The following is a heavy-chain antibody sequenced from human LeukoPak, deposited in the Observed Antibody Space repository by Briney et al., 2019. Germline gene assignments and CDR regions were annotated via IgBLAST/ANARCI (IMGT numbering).Heavy chain of an antibody. CDR2: ISGSGGIT. V-gene: IGHV3-23*01. CDR3: AKGGLYQQSDY. Sequence: GGSLRPSCAASGFTFRSYAMSWVRQAPGKGLEWVSGISGSGGITYYPDSVKGRFTISRDNSKNTLYLQMDSLSAEDTAVYYCAKGGLYQQSDYWGQGTLVTVS. J-gene: IGHJ4*02. CDR1: GFTFRSYA. D-gene: IGHD2-2*01.